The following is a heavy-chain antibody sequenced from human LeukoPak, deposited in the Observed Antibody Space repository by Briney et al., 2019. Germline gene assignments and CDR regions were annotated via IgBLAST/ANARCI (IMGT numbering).Heavy chain of an antibody. V-gene: IGHV3-30*02. CDR1: GFTFSAYG. CDR2: IRYDGSNK. CDR3: AKGVHSSGWPNWFDP. J-gene: IGHJ5*02. D-gene: IGHD6-19*01. Sequence: GGSLRLSCAASGFTFSAYGMQWVRQAPGKGLEWVAFIRYDGSNKYYADSVKGRFTISRDNPKNTPYLQMNSLRPEDTAVYYCAKGVHSSGWPNWFDPWGQGTLVTVSS.